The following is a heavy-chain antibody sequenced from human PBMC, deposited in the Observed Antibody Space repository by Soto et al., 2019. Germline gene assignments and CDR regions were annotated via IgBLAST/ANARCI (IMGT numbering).Heavy chain of an antibody. CDR2: MFYGVST. J-gene: IGHJ4*02. V-gene: IGHV4-39*01. CDR1: GSSINSSGYY. CDR3: ARLPSRHLVDY. D-gene: IGHD3-3*02. Sequence: LSLTCTVSGSSINSSGYYWGWIRQPPGKGLEWIGSMFYGVSTYYNPSLKSRVTVSVDTSKNQFSLNLRSVTAADTAVYYCARLPSRHLVDYWGQGALVTVSS.